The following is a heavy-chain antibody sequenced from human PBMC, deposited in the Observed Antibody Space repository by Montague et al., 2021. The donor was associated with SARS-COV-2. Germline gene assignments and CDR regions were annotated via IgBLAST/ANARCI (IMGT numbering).Heavy chain of an antibody. CDR3: ARQGSGSYYNWFDP. CDR2: IYYSGRT. D-gene: IGHD1-26*01. Sequence: IYYSGRTYYTPSLNSRVTISVDTSKNPFSLKLSSVTAADTAVYYFARQGSGSYYNWFDPWGEGTRVTVSS. J-gene: IGHJ5*02. V-gene: IGHV4-39*01.